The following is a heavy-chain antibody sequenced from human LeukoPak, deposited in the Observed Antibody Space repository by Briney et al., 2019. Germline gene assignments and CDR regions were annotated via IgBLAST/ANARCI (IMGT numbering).Heavy chain of an antibody. CDR2: ISGSGGST. D-gene: IGHD3-10*01. Sequence: PGGSLRLSCAASGFTFSSYAMSWVRQAPGKGLEWVSAISGSGGSTYYADSVKGRFTISRDNSKNTLFLQMNSLRAEDTAIYYCAKMRLYDYGGSNWGQGTLVTVSS. V-gene: IGHV3-23*01. J-gene: IGHJ4*02. CDR1: GFTFSSYA. CDR3: AKMRLYDYGGSN.